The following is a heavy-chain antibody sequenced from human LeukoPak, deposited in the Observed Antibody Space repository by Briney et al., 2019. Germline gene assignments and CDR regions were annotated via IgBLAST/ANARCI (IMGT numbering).Heavy chain of an antibody. CDR3: AKDTAMAPGYYYYYMDV. D-gene: IGHD5-18*01. J-gene: IGHJ6*03. CDR1: GFTFSSFG. CDR2: IWYGGSNK. V-gene: IGHV3-30*02. Sequence: PGGSLRLSCAASGFTFSSFGMHWVRQAPGKGLEWVAVIWYGGSNKYYADSVKGRFTISRDNFKNTLYLQMNSLRAEDTAVYYCAKDTAMAPGYYYYYMDVWGKGTTVTVSS.